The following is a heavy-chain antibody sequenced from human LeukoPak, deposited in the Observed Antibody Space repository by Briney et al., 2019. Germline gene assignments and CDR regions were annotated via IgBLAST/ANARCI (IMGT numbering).Heavy chain of an antibody. J-gene: IGHJ4*02. CDR1: GFTSSDYY. Sequence: GGSLRLSCAASGFTSSDYYMSWIRQAPGKGLEWVSYISSGGSTIYYADSVKGRFTISRDNAKNSLYLQMNSLRAEDTAVYYCARHLVVATYDYWGQGTLVTVSS. CDR2: ISSGGSTI. CDR3: ARHLVVATYDY. V-gene: IGHV3-11*01. D-gene: IGHD2-21*01.